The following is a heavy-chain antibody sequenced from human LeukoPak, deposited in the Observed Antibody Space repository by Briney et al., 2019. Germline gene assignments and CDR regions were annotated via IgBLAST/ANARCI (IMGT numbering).Heavy chain of an antibody. CDR2: VHLDGRT. CDR1: GGSVSSTNW. Sequence: SETLSLTCGVSGGSVSSTNWWTWTRQPPGKGLEWIGEVHLDGRTNFNPSLKSRLTMSVDLSENHVSLKLTSVTAADTAVYYCAREGGFYRPLDYSGQGTLVTVSS. CDR3: AREGGFYRPLDY. D-gene: IGHD6-25*01. V-gene: IGHV4-4*02. J-gene: IGHJ4*02.